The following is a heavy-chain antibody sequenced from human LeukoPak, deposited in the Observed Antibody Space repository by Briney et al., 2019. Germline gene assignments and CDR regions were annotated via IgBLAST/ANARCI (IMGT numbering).Heavy chain of an antibody. J-gene: IGHJ4*02. CDR2: IYTSGST. CDR3: AREVYYYDSSGYYGVRLGQQAKGGYFDC. D-gene: IGHD3-22*01. CDR1: GGSISSSSYY. Sequence: RSSETLSLTCTVSGGSISSSSYYWSWIRQPAGKGLEWIGRIYTSGSTNYNPSLKSRVTMSVDTSKNQFSLKLSSVTAADTAVYYCAREVYYYDSSGYYGVRLGQQAKGGYFDCWGQGTLVTVSS. V-gene: IGHV4-61*02.